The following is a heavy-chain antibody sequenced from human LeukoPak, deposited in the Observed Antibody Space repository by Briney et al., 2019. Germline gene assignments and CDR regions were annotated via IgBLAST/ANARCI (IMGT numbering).Heavy chain of an antibody. V-gene: IGHV4-39*07. D-gene: IGHD5-18*01. CDR3: AREEAMAYNWFDP. CDR2: IYYSGST. Sequence: SETLSLTCTVSGGSISSSSYYWGWIRQPPGKGLEWIGSIYYSGSTYYNPSLKSRVTISVDTSKNQFSLKLSSVTAADTAVYYCAREEAMAYNWFDPWGQGTLVTVSS. CDR1: GGSISSSSYY. J-gene: IGHJ5*02.